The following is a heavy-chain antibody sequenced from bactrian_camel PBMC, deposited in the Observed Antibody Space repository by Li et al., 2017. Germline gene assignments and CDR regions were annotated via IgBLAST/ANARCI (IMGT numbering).Heavy chain of an antibody. D-gene: IGHD2*01. CDR2: IATGSGNT. V-gene: IGHV3S40*01. Sequence: DVQLVESGGGSVQAGGSLRLSCAASGYTYNRNCMAWFRQAPGKEREGVARIATGSGNTYYADSVKGRFTISRDNAKNTVYLQMNSLKPEDTAMYYCAARGPYCYTKLSVRDFTYWGQGTQVTVS. CDR3: AARGPYCYTKLSVRDFTY. J-gene: IGHJ6*01. CDR1: GYTYNRNC.